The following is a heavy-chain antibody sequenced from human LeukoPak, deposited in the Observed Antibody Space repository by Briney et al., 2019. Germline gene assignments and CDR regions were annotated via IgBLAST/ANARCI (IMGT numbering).Heavy chain of an antibody. J-gene: IGHJ4*02. Sequence: RASVKVSCKASGYTFSSYAFHWVRHAPGQRLEWMGWINAGNSNTKYSRKFQGRVTITRDTSASTAYMELSSLRSEDTAVYYCARDGSGNFLPYFFDYWGQGALVTVSS. CDR3: ARDGSGNFLPYFFDY. D-gene: IGHD3-10*01. CDR1: GYTFSSYA. V-gene: IGHV1-3*01. CDR2: INAGNSNT.